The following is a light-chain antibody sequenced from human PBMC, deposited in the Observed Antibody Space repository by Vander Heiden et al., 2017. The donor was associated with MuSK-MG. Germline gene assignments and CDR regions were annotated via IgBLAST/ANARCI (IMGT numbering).Light chain of an antibody. Sequence: DIQLTQSPSSLSASAGDRVTLTCRASQNIGNYLNWYQQKPGQAPRLLMYAASSVESGVPARFSGSGSGTDFTLTISRLEPEDFATYYCQQSYSTLFTFGRGTKVDI. CDR2: AAS. CDR3: QQSYSTLFT. CDR1: QNIGNY. J-gene: IGKJ3*01. V-gene: IGKV1-39*01.